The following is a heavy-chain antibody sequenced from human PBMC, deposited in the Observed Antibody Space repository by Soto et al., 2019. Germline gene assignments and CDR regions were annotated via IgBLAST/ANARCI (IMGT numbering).Heavy chain of an antibody. V-gene: IGHV4-34*01. CDR3: ARRQDIRNLES. J-gene: IGHJ5*01. Sequence: PSVTRSLTGSLYAQSFSGDCYFWIRQSPGKGLEWIGEITHSGATRYNLSLQSRVPISLDTPNYQFSLKLGSVPAAATALYYCARRQDIRNLESWGQGSLVTVSS. CDR1: AQSFSGDC. CDR2: ITHSGAT. D-gene: IGHD2-15*01.